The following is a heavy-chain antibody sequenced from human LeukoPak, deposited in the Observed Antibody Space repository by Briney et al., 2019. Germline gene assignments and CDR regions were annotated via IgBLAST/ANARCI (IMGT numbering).Heavy chain of an antibody. CDR2: IIPIFGTA. CDR3: ARERYGSSSKRGMDY. D-gene: IGHD6-6*01. V-gene: IGHV1-69*13. J-gene: IGHJ4*02. CDR1: GGTFSSYA. Sequence: GASVKVSCKASGGTFSSYAISWVRQAPGQGLEWMGGIIPIFGTANYAQKFQGRVTITVDESTSTAYMELSSLRSEDTAVYYCARERYGSSSKRGMDYWGQGTLVTVSS.